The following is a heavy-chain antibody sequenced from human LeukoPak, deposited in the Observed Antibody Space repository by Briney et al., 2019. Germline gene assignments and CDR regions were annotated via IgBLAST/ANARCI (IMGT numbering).Heavy chain of an antibody. Sequence: SETLFLTCTASGGSISSYYWSWIRQPPGKGLEWIGYIYYSGSTNYNPSIKSRVTISVDTAKNQFSLKLSSVTAADTAVYYCARAHHYYDSSGYYPNWFDPWGQGTLVTVSS. D-gene: IGHD3-22*01. CDR3: ARAHHYYDSSGYYPNWFDP. CDR1: GGSISSYY. V-gene: IGHV4-59*01. CDR2: IYYSGST. J-gene: IGHJ5*02.